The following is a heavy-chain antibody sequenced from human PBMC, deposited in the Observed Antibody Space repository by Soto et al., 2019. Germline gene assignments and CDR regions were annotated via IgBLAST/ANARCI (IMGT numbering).Heavy chain of an antibody. D-gene: IGHD5-18*01. Sequence: QVQLQESGPGLVKPSETLSLTCTVSGDSVSSDNYYWTWIRQPPGKGLAWIGYIYSSGSTNYNPSLKSRVTISLDTSSNQFSLKLTSVTAADTAVYYCARDIRGYSRAFDYWGQGTLVTVSS. CDR1: GDSVSSDNYY. J-gene: IGHJ4*02. CDR3: ARDIRGYSRAFDY. V-gene: IGHV4-61*01. CDR2: IYSSGST.